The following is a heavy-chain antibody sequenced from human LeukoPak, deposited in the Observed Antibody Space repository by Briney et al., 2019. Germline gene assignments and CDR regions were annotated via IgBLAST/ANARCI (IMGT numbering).Heavy chain of an antibody. CDR3: ARDVRHYYDSSGYEDSNDY. V-gene: IGHV1-69*04. D-gene: IGHD3-22*01. Sequence: ASVKVSCKASGGTFSSYTISWVRQAPGQGLEWMGRIIPILGIANYAQKFQGRVTITADKSTSTAYMELSSPRSEDTAVYYCARDVRHYYDSSGYEDSNDYWGQGTLVTVSS. J-gene: IGHJ4*02. CDR1: GGTFSSYT. CDR2: IIPILGIA.